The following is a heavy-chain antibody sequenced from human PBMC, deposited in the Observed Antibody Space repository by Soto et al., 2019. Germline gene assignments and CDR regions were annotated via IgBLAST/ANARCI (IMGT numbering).Heavy chain of an antibody. CDR2: IIPIFGTA. V-gene: IGHV1-69*01. Sequence: QVQLVQSGAEVRKPGSSVKVSCKASGGTFSRHAISWVRQAPGQGLEWMGGIIPIFGTANHAQKFQGRVTIIADESTSKVYRALSSLRSEDTAIDYCARGWGYDSTDYYYAYWGQGTLVIVSS. D-gene: IGHD3-22*01. CDR1: GGTFSRHA. CDR3: ARGWGYDSTDYYYAY. J-gene: IGHJ4*02.